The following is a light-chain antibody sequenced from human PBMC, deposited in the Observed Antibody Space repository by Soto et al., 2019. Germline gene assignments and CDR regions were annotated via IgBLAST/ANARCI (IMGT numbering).Light chain of an antibody. Sequence: QSVLTQPASVSGSPGQSITISCTGTSSDIGTYNLVSWYQQHPGKAPKLMIYEVNKRPSGVSDRFSGSKSGNTASLTISGLQAEDEADYYCCSYAGSSKLYVFGTGTKVTVL. CDR2: EVN. CDR3: CSYAGSSKLYV. CDR1: SSDIGTYNL. V-gene: IGLV2-23*02. J-gene: IGLJ1*01.